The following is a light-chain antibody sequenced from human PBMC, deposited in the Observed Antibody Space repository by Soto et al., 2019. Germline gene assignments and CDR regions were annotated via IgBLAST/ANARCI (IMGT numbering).Light chain of an antibody. V-gene: IGKV1-27*01. CDR1: QGIRTF. Sequence: DIQMTQSPTSLSASVGDRVTITCRASQGIRTFVAWYQQKPGKAPKLLIYAASTLQSGIPSRFSGSGSGTDVTLTINSLQPGVLATYSCQKYSSVPVFGPGTKVEIK. CDR2: AAS. CDR3: QKYSSVPV. J-gene: IGKJ3*01.